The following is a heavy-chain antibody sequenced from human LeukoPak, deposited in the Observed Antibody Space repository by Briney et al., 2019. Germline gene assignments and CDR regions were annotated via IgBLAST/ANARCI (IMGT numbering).Heavy chain of an antibody. CDR2: IYHSGST. CDR1: GGSISSSNW. V-gene: IGHV4-4*02. CDR3: ARGRAPGEGVAFDI. J-gene: IGHJ3*02. D-gene: IGHD3-10*01. Sequence: SGTLSLTCAVSGGSISSSNWWSWVRQPPGEGLEWIGEIYHSGSTNYNPSLKSRVTISVDKSKNQFSLKLSSVTAADTAVYYCARGRAPGEGVAFDIWGQGTMVTVSS.